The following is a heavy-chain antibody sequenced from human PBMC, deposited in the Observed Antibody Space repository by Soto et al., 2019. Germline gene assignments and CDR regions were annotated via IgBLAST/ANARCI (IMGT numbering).Heavy chain of an antibody. D-gene: IGHD2-2*01. J-gene: IGHJ6*01. CDR1: GFTYSTYR. Sequence: GGSLRLSCTASGFTYSTYRMNWVRQAPGKGLEWVSSISSSSSYIYYADSVKGRFTISRDNAKRSLYLQVNSLRAEDTAVYYCARDPPPQYCSSTSFYSSLRYYSYGMHVCGQGTTGTGS. CDR2: ISSSSSYI. V-gene: IGHV3-21*01. CDR3: ARDPPPQYCSSTSFYSSLRYYSYGMHV.